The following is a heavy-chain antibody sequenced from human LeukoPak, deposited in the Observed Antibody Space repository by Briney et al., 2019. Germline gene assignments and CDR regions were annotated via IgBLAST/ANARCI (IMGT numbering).Heavy chain of an antibody. CDR2: ISDSGGGK. Sequence: PGGSLRLSCAASGFTFSRYGFHWVRQAPGKGLEWVAFISDSGGGKWYADSVKGRLTISRDKSKNTVNLQMSSLRVEDTALYYCARDGGSESYAFDYWGQGTQVTVSS. CDR1: GFTFSRYG. J-gene: IGHJ4*02. D-gene: IGHD3-10*01. CDR3: ARDGGSESYAFDY. V-gene: IGHV3-30*02.